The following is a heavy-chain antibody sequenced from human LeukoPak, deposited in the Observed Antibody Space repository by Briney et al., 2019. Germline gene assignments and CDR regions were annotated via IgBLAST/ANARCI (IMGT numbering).Heavy chain of an antibody. Sequence: PPETLSLTCTVSGGSITSYYWSWSRQPPGKGLEWIGYIYYSGSINYNPSLKSRVTISVDTSKNQFSLKLSSVTAADTAVYYCARYTRGRNGMDVWGQGTTVTVSS. CDR1: GGSITSYY. V-gene: IGHV4-59*08. CDR2: IYYSGSI. CDR3: ARYTRGRNGMDV. J-gene: IGHJ6*02. D-gene: IGHD1-26*01.